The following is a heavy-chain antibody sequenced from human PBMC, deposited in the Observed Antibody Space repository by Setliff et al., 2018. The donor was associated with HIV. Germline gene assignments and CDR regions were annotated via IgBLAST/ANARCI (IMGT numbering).Heavy chain of an antibody. J-gene: IGHJ4*02. CDR1: GGSISSGSYY. CDR3: ARTVRAAAMGYFDY. CDR2: IYYNGST. D-gene: IGHD5-18*01. V-gene: IGHV4-39*07. Sequence: SETLSLTCTVSGGSISSGSYYWSWIRQPPGKGLEWIGSIYYNGSTNYNPSLKGRVTISVDTSKNQFSLKLTSVTAADTAVYYCARTVRAAAMGYFDYWGQGTLVTVSS.